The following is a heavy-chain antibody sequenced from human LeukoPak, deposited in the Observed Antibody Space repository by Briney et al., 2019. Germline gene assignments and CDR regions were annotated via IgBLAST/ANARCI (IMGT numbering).Heavy chain of an antibody. Sequence: GASVKVSCKASGYTFTGYYLHWARQAPGQGLEWMGCINPNSGDTKYAQKFQDRITMTRDTAISTAYMELRSLRFDDTAIYYCVGDSGYGFDPAPGPHYLYYMDVWGEGTTVTVSS. D-gene: IGHD3-22*01. J-gene: IGHJ6*03. CDR1: GYTFTGYY. CDR3: VGDSGYGFDPAPGPHYLYYMDV. V-gene: IGHV1-2*02. CDR2: INPNSGDT.